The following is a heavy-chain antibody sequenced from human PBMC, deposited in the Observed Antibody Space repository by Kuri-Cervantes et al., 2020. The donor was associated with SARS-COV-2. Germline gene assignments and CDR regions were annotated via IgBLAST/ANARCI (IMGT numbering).Heavy chain of an antibody. Sequence: GGSLRLSCAASGFTFRSCWMSWVRQAPGKGLEWVAAIKPEGGEKHYVDSVSGRFTISRDDAKNSLYLQMNSLRAGDTAVYYCASLDHGLGSYYNTFPHDYWGLGTQVTVSS. J-gene: IGHJ4*02. CDR1: GFTFRSCW. CDR3: ASLDHGLGSYYNTFPHDY. V-gene: IGHV3-7*01. CDR2: IKPEGGEK. D-gene: IGHD3-10*01.